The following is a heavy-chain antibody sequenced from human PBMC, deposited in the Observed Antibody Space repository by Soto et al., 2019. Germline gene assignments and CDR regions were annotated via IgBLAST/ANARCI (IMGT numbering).Heavy chain of an antibody. Sequence: EVQLVESGGGLVKPGGSLRLSCAASGFTFSSYSMNWARQAPGKGLEWVSSISSSSSYIYFADSVKGRFTISRDNDKNSLCLQMNSLRAEDTAVYYCARMYGDYGLNGNYYGMDVWGQGTTVTVSS. CDR1: GFTFSSYS. CDR2: ISSSSSYI. J-gene: IGHJ6*02. CDR3: ARMYGDYGLNGNYYGMDV. D-gene: IGHD4-17*01. V-gene: IGHV3-21*03.